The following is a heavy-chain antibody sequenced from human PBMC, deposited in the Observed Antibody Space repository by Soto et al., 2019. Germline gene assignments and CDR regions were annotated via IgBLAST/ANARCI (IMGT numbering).Heavy chain of an antibody. CDR1: GFTFSSYA. CDR3: AKDGEPGIAGDGPRDAFEI. J-gene: IGHJ3*02. Sequence: EVQLLESGGGLVQPGGSLRLSCAASGFTFSSYAMSWVRQAPGKGLEWVSAISGSGGSTYYADSVKGRFTISRDNSKITLELPMNRLGAEHATVYYCAKDGEPGIAGDGPRDAFEIWGQGTVVTVS. CDR2: ISGSGGST. D-gene: IGHD6-13*01. V-gene: IGHV3-23*01.